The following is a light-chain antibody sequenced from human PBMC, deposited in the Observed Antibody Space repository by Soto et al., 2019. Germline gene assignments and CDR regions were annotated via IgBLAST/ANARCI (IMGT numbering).Light chain of an antibody. CDR2: EDG. Sequence: QSALTQPASVSGSPGQTITIFCTGTSSDVGRYNLVSWYQQHPGKAPKLIIYEDGRRPSGVSNRFSASKSGNTASLTISGLQAEDEVDYYCCSYAGDSTYVFGTGTKLTVL. V-gene: IGLV2-23*01. CDR3: CSYAGDSTYV. J-gene: IGLJ1*01. CDR1: SSDVGRYNL.